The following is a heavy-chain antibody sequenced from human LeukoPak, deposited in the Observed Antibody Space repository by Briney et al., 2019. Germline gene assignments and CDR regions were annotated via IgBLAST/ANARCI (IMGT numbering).Heavy chain of an antibody. D-gene: IGHD3-10*01. V-gene: IGHV3-23*01. J-gene: IGHJ4*02. CDR1: GFTFSSYW. CDR2: ITGSGGST. CDR3: AKDGLLWFGVDFDF. Sequence: PGGSLRLSCAASGFTFSSYWMSWVRQAPGKGLEWVSAITGSGGSTYYADSVKGRFTISRDNSRKTLDLQMNSLRAEDTAVYYCAKDGLLWFGVDFDFWGQGTLVTVSS.